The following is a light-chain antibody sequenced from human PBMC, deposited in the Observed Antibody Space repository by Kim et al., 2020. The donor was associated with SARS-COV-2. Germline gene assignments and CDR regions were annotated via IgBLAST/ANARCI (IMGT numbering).Light chain of an antibody. Sequence: EIVLTQSPGTLSLSPGERATLSCRASQSVSSSYLAWYQQKAGQAPRLLIYGASSRATGIPDRFSGSGSGTDFTLTISRLEPEDFAVYYCQQYDRAPITFGQGTRLEIK. J-gene: IGKJ5*01. V-gene: IGKV3-20*01. CDR2: GAS. CDR3: QQYDRAPIT. CDR1: QSVSSSY.